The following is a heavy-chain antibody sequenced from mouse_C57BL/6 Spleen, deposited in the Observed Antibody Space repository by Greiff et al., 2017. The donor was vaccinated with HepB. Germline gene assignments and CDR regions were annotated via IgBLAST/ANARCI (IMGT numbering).Heavy chain of an antibody. Sequence: VQRVESGAELAKPGASVKLSCKASGYTFTSYWMHWVKQRPGQGLEWIGYINPSSGYTKYNQKFKDKATLTADKSSSTAYMQLSSLTYEDSAVYYCASYYYGSSPYYFDYWGQGTTLTVSS. J-gene: IGHJ2*01. V-gene: IGHV1-7*01. CDR2: INPSSGYT. CDR3: ASYYYGSSPYYFDY. CDR1: GYTFTSYW. D-gene: IGHD1-1*01.